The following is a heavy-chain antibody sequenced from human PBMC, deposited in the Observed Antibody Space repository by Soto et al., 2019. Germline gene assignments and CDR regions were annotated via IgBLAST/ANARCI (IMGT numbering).Heavy chain of an antibody. CDR3: ARGGTYYDILTGYQKYFQH. D-gene: IGHD3-9*01. CDR2: ISGSSSYI. CDR1: GFTFSSYA. Sequence: EVQLLESGGGLVQPGGSLRLSCAASGFTFSSYAMSWVRQAPGKGLEWVSAISGSSSYIYYADSVKGRFTISRDNAKNSLYLQMNSLRAEDTAVYYCARGGTYYDILTGYQKYFQHWGQGTLVTVSS. V-gene: IGHV3-21*01. J-gene: IGHJ1*01.